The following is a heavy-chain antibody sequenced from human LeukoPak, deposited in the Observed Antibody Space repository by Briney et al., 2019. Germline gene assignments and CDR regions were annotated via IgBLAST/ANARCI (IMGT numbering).Heavy chain of an antibody. Sequence: SETLSLTCAVSGGSISSGDYSWSWIRQPPGKGLEWIGYIYHSGSSYYNPSLKSRVTISVDTSKNQFSLKLSSVTAADTAVYYCARVDWNYVPDYWGQGTLVTVSS. CDR1: GGSISSGDYS. D-gene: IGHD1-7*01. CDR3: ARVDWNYVPDY. V-gene: IGHV4-30-2*01. CDR2: IYHSGSS. J-gene: IGHJ4*02.